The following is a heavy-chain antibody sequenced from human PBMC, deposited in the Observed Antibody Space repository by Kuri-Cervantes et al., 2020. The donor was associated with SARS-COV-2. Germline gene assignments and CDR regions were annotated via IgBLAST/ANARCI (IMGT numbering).Heavy chain of an antibody. CDR1: GGSFSGYY. J-gene: IGHJ4*02. CDR2: INHSGST. D-gene: IGHD3-10*01. V-gene: IGHV4-34*01. CDR3: ARSAVRMVRGVIHY. Sequence: ESLRLSCAVYGGSFSGYYWSWIRQPPGKGLEWIGEINHSGSTNYNPSLKSRVTISVDTSKNQFSLKLSSVTAADTAVYYCARSAVRMVRGVIHYWGQGTLVTVSS.